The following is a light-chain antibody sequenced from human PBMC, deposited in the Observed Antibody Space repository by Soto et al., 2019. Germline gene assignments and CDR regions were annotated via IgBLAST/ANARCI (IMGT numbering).Light chain of an antibody. CDR3: HQRNKWRT. CDR1: QSVSNF. J-gene: IGKJ1*01. V-gene: IGKV3-11*01. Sequence: ERVLAQSPATLSLSPGEGATLSCRASQSVSNFLAWYQQKPGQAPSLLIYDASNRATGIPARFSGSGFGTDFTLTISSLEPEDFAVYYCHQRNKWRTFGQGTKVDI. CDR2: DAS.